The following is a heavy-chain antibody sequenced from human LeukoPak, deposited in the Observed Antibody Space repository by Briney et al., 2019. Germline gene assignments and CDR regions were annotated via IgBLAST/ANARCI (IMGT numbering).Heavy chain of an antibody. CDR2: IIPIFGTA. CDR3: AREAITIFGVVRTQTTYGPHRFDP. V-gene: IGHV1-69*13. D-gene: IGHD3-3*01. Sequence: SVKVPCKASGGTFSSYAISWVRQAPGQGLEWMGGIIPIFGTANYAQKFQGRVTITADESTSTAYMELSSLRSEDTAVYYCAREAITIFGVVRTQTTYGPHRFDPWGQGTLVTVSS. CDR1: GGTFSSYA. J-gene: IGHJ5*02.